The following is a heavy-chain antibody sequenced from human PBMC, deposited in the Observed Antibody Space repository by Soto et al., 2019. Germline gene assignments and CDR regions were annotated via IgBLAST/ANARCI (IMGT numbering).Heavy chain of an antibody. V-gene: IGHV4-30-2*01. D-gene: IGHD2-2*01. CDR3: ARGRLVPAVNFDY. J-gene: IGHJ4*02. CDR1: GDSISSGGFS. CDR2: IYHSGTS. Sequence: SETLSLTCAVSGDSISSGGFSWSWIRQPPGKGLEWIGYIYHSGTSFYNPSLKSRVTISVDGSKNQFSLKVKSVTAADTAVHYCARGRLVPAVNFDYWGLGTLVTVSS.